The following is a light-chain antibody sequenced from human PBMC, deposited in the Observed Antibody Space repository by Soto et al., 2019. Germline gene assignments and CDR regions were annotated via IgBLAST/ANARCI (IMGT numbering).Light chain of an antibody. V-gene: IGKV1-5*03. Sequence: DIQMTQSPSTLSASVGDRVTITCRASQSISDSLAWYQQKPGKAPKLLIYEASRLKSGVPSRFSGSRSGTEYTLTISGLQPDDFANYYCQHYNGYWTFGQGTKVEIK. CDR1: QSISDS. CDR2: EAS. CDR3: QHYNGYWT. J-gene: IGKJ1*01.